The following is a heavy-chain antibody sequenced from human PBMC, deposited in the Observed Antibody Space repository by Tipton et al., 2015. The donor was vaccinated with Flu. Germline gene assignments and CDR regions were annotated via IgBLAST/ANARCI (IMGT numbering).Heavy chain of an antibody. CDR2: ISAYNGNK. CDR1: GYSFNIYG. J-gene: IGHJ4*02. D-gene: IGHD2-2*01. CDR3: ARPGGPAAINPFSYFDY. V-gene: IGHV1-18*04. Sequence: QSGPEVKKPGASVKVSCKTSGYSFNIYGINWVRQAPGQGLEWMGWISAYNGNKDYAQKLQGRATMTTDTSTSTAYMELRSLRSDDTAVYYCARPGGPAAINPFSYFDYWGQGALVTVSS.